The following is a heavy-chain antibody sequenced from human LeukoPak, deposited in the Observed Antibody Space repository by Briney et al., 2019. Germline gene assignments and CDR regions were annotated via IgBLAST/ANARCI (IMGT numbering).Heavy chain of an antibody. J-gene: IGHJ4*02. CDR2: IYYSGST. Sequence: SETLPLTCTVSGGSISSYYWSWIRQPPGKGLEWIGYIYYSGSTNYNPSLKSRVTISVDTSKNQFSLKLGSVTAADTAVYYCARSKDILTGYCFDYWGQGTLVTVSS. V-gene: IGHV4-59*01. CDR3: ARSKDILTGYCFDY. CDR1: GGSISSYY. D-gene: IGHD3-9*01.